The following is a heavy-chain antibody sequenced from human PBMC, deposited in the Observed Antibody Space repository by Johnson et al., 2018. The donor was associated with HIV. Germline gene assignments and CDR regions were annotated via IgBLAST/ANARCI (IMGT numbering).Heavy chain of an antibody. D-gene: IGHD3-22*01. CDR1: GFTFSNFA. CDR3: EKELVEYKTDEWATNYDYDLSIASPIQDPRAVAGAFDI. V-gene: IGHV3-30*18. CDR2: ISSDGTNK. Sequence: VQLVESGGGVVQPGRSLRLSCAASGFTFSNFAMGWVRQAPGKGLEWVAFISSDGTNKKYGDSVKGRFTIPRANSKTTLFLHMNRPRAEETSLYICEKELVEYKTDEWATNYDYDLSIASPIQDPRAVAGAFDIWGQGTMVTVTS. J-gene: IGHJ3*02.